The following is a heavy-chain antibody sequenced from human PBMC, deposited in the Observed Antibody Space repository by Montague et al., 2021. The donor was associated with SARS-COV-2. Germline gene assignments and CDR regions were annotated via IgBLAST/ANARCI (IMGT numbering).Heavy chain of an antibody. CDR3: ARAPVAHITIFGVVTSFDY. V-gene: IGHV4-59*01. CDR1: SGSISSYC. J-gene: IGHJ4*02. D-gene: IGHD3-3*01. Sequence: SETLSLTCTVSSGSISSYCWSWIRQPPGKGLEWIGYIYYSGSTNYNPSLKSRVTISVDTSKNQFSLKLSSVTAADTAVYYCARAPVAHITIFGVVTSFDYWGQGTLVTVSS. CDR2: IYYSGST.